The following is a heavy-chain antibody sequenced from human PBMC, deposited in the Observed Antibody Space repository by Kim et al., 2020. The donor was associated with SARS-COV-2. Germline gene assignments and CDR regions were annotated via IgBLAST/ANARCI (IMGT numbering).Heavy chain of an antibody. CDR1: GFIFSDYW. D-gene: IGHD1-1*01. CDR2: IKKDGSEK. CDR3: VKTSASHGNTAYRPFNC. J-gene: IGHJ4*02. Sequence: GGSLRLSCAASGFIFSDYWMAWVRQAPGKGLEWVASIKKDGSEKHYVDSVKGRFAVSRDNAKSSFYLQMNSLRVDDMAVYYCVKTSASHGNTAYRPFNCWGQGTLVTVSS. V-gene: IGHV3-7*01.